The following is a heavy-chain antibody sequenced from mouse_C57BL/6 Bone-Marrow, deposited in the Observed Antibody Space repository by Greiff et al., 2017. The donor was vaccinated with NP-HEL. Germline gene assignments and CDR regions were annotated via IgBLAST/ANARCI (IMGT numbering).Heavy chain of an antibody. CDR3: ARSWLRYAMDD. Sequence: VQLQQPGAELVKPGASVKLSCKASGYAFTSYWMHWVKQRPGQGLEWIGLIHPNSGSTNYNEKFKSKATLTVDKSSSTAYMQLSSLTSEDSAVYYCARSWLRYAMDDWGQGTSVTVST. J-gene: IGHJ4*01. CDR2: IHPNSGST. CDR1: GYAFTSYW. V-gene: IGHV1-64*01. D-gene: IGHD2-2*01.